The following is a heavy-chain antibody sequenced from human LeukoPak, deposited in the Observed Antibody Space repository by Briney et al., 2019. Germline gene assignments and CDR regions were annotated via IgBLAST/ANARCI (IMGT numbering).Heavy chain of an antibody. D-gene: IGHD4/OR15-4a*01. CDR2: IYPSDSDT. CDR1: GYSFTAYW. V-gene: IGHV5-51*01. CDR3: ARWLGGANVDY. Sequence: GESLKISCKGSGYSFTAYWIAWVRQMPGKGLEWMGIIYPSDSDTRYSPSFQGQVTIPADKSISTAYLQWSSLKASDTAMYYCARWLGGANVDYWGQGTLVTVSS. J-gene: IGHJ4*02.